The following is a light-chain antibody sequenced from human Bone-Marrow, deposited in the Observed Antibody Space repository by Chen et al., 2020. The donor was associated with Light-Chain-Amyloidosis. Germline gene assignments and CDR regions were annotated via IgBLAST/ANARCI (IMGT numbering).Light chain of an antibody. CDR3: QQSYTTPIT. J-gene: IGKJ5*01. Sequence: DIQMTQSPSSLSASVGDRVTITCRASQNIRSYLNWYQQKPGKAPKLLINTASSLQSGVPSRFSGIGSGTDFTLTISSLQPEDFSSYFCQQSYTTPITFGQGTRLEIK. CDR2: TAS. CDR1: QNIRSY. V-gene: IGKV1-39*01.